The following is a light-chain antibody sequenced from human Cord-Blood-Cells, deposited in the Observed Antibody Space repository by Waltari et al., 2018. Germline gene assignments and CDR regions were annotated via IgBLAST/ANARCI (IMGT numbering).Light chain of an antibody. CDR1: SSDVGGYKY. CDR3: SSYTSSSTL. CDR2: EVS. J-gene: IGLJ3*02. V-gene: IGLV2-14*01. Sequence: QSALTQPASVSGSPGQSITLSCTGTSSDVGGYKYVSWYQQHPGKAPKLMIYEVSNRPSGVSNRFSGSKSGNTASLTISGLQAEDEADYYCSSYTSSSTLFGGGTKLTVL.